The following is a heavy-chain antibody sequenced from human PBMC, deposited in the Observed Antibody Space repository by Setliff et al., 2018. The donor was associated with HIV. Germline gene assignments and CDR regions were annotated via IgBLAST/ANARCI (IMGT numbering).Heavy chain of an antibody. V-gene: IGHV1-2*06. J-gene: IGHJ6*03. CDR1: GYTFTGYY. CDR3: ATWGGSPDGYFYYYMDV. CDR2: INPSSGGT. D-gene: IGHD1-26*01. Sequence: ASVKVSCKASGYTFTGYYIHWVRRAPGQGLEWMGRINPSSGGTNYAPKFQGRVTMTRDKSIGTAYMELSRLRSDDTAVYYCATWGGSPDGYFYYYMDVWGKGTTVTVSS.